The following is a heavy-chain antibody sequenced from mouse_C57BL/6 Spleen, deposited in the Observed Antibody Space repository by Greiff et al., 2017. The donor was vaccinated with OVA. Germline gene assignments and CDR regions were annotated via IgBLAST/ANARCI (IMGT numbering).Heavy chain of an antibody. CDR2: ISYDGSN. CDR3: ARGAIPRYFDV. V-gene: IGHV3-6*01. Sequence: EVQVVESGPGLVKPSQSLSLTCSVTGYSITSGYYWNWIRQFPGNKLEWMGYISYDGSNNYNPSLKNRISITRDTSKNQFFLKLNSVTTEDTATYYCARGAIPRYFDVWGTGTTVTVSS. CDR1: GYSITSGYY. D-gene: IGHD3-1*01. J-gene: IGHJ1*03.